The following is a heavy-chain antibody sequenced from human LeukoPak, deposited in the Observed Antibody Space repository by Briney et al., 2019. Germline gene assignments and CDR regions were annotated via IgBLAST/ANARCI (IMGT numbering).Heavy chain of an antibody. D-gene: IGHD5-12*01. CDR2: IHYSGSA. CDR3: ARDKGVAAVDY. J-gene: IGHJ4*02. V-gene: IGHV4-38-2*02. CDR1: GYSISSGYY. Sequence: SETLSLTCTVSGYSISSGYYWGWIRQPPGKGLEWIGSIHYSGSAHYNPSLKSRVAISVDTSKNQFSLKLTSVTGADTAVYYCARDKGVAAVDYWGQGTLVTVSS.